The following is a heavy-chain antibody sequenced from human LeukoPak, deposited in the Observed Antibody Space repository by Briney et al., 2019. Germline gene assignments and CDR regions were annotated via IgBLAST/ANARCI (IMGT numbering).Heavy chain of an antibody. J-gene: IGHJ6*02. Sequence: SQTLSLTCAISGDSVSSNSAAWHWIRQSPSRGLEWLGRTYYRSKWYNDYAVSVKSRITINPDTSKNQFSLQLNSVTPEDTAVYYCARLSPNYYDRRGDVWGQGTTVTVSS. CDR3: ARLSPNYYDRRGDV. V-gene: IGHV6-1*01. CDR1: GDSVSSNSAA. D-gene: IGHD3-22*01. CDR2: TYYRSKWYN.